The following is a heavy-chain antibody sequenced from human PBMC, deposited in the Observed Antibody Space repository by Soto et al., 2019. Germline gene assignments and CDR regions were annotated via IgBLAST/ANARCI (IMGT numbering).Heavy chain of an antibody. Sequence: ASVKVSCKASGYTFTSCGISWVRQAPGQGLEWMGWISAYNGNTNYAQKLQGRVTMTTDTSTSTAYMELRSLRSDDTAVYYCARVGTVTTELDYYYYLDVWGKGTTVTVSS. CDR3: ARVGTVTTELDYYYYLDV. CDR2: ISAYNGNT. J-gene: IGHJ6*03. V-gene: IGHV1-18*01. CDR1: GYTFTSCG. D-gene: IGHD4-17*01.